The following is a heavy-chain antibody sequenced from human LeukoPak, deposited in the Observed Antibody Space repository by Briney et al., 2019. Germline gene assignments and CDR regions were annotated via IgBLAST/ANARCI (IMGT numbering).Heavy chain of an antibody. CDR2: IYYSGST. J-gene: IGHJ5*02. V-gene: IGHV4-30-4*08. CDR3: ARDRLGYCSGGSCQMA. Sequence: SQTLSLTCTVSGGSLSSGDYYWSWLRQPPGTGLEWIGYIYYSGSTYYNPSLKSRVTISVDTSKNQFSLKLSSVTAADTAVYYCARDRLGYCSGGSCQMAWGQGTLVTVSS. CDR1: GGSLSSGDYY. D-gene: IGHD2-15*01.